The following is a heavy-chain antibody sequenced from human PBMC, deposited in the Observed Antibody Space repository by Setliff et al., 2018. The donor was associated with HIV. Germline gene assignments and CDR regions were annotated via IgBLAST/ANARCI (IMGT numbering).Heavy chain of an antibody. V-gene: IGHV3-30*02. J-gene: IGHJ3*02. Sequence: PGGSLRLSCAASGFTFSTYGMQWVRQAPGKGLEWVAFIRYDGSNQYYADSVKGRFTISRDNSKNTLYLQMNSLRAEDTAVYYCAKCGDYRNGDYDAFDIWGLGTMVTVS. CDR1: GFTFSTYG. D-gene: IGHD4-4*01. CDR3: AKCGDYRNGDYDAFDI. CDR2: IRYDGSNQ.